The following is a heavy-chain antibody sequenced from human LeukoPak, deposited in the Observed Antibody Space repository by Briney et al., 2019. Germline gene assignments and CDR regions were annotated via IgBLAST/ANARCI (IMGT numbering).Heavy chain of an antibody. V-gene: IGHV4-59*01. CDR1: GGSISSYY. CDR2: IYYSGST. J-gene: IGHJ5*02. CDR3: ARDRAYYYGSGSYSWFDP. Sequence: SETLSLTCTVSGGSISSYYWSWIRQPPGKGLAGIGYIYYSGSTNYNPSLKSRVNISVDTAKSQFSLKLSSVTAADMAVYYCARDRAYYYGSGSYSWFDPWGQGTLVTVSS. D-gene: IGHD3-10*01.